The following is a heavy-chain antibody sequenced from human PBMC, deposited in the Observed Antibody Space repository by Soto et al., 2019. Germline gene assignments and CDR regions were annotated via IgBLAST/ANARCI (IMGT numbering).Heavy chain of an antibody. CDR2: ISAYNGNT. V-gene: IGHV1-18*04. Sequence: ASVKRSRNASGSSFNRYGIGWVRQAPGQGLEWMGWISAYNGNTNYAQKLQGRVTMTTDTSTSTAYMELRSLRSDDTAVYYCARAPTPDYWGQGTLVTVSS. J-gene: IGHJ4*02. CDR3: ARAPTPDY. CDR1: GSSFNRYG.